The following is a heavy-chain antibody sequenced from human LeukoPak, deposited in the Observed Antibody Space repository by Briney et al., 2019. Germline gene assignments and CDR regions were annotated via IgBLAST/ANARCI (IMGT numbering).Heavy chain of an antibody. CDR3: ARAKDIVVVPAAISAFDI. CDR2: IIPIFGTA. V-gene: IGHV1-69*13. CDR1: GGTFSSYA. Sequence: SVKVSCKASGGTFSSYAISWARQAPGQGLEWMGGIIPIFGTANYAQKFQGRVTITADESTSTAYMELSCLRSEDTAVYYCARAKDIVVVPAAISAFDIWGQGTMVTVSS. J-gene: IGHJ3*02. D-gene: IGHD2-2*02.